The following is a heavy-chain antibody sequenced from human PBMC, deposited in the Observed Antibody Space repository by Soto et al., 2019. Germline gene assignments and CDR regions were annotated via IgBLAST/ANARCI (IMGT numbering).Heavy chain of an antibody. CDR1: GFTFSNAW. CDR3: TTEQLGTYYYLDY. CDR2: IKSKTDGGTT. D-gene: IGHD7-27*01. Sequence: GGSLRLSCVASGFTFSNAWMSWVRQAPGKGLEWVGRIKSKTDGGTTDYAAPVKGRFAISRDDSKNTLYLQMNSLKTEDTAVYYCTTEQLGTYYYLDYWGQGTLVTVSS. J-gene: IGHJ4*02. V-gene: IGHV3-15*01.